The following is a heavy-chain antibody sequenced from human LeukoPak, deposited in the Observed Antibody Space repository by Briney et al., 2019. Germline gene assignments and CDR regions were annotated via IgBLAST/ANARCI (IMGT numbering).Heavy chain of an antibody. D-gene: IGHD2-2*01. Sequence: ASVKFSCKASGYTFTDYYMHWVRQAPGQGFEWMGWINPNDGDTYYAQKFQGRVTMTRDTSISTAHMEVSRLRSDDTAVYYCARANFLYCSSTSCLFDYWGQGTLVTVSS. J-gene: IGHJ4*02. V-gene: IGHV1-2*02. CDR1: GYTFTDYY. CDR3: ARANFLYCSSTSCLFDY. CDR2: INPNDGDT.